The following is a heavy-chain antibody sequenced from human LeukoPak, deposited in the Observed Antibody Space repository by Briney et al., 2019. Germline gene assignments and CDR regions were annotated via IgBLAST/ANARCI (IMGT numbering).Heavy chain of an antibody. Sequence: ASVTVSCKASGYTFTSYGISWVRQAPGQGLEWMGWISAYNGNTNYAQKLQGRVTMTTDTSTSTAYMELRSLRSDDTAVYYCAREKGISDYYDILTGLSAGNWFDPWGQGTLVTVSS. CDR2: ISAYNGNT. V-gene: IGHV1-18*01. J-gene: IGHJ5*02. CDR3: AREKGISDYYDILTGLSAGNWFDP. CDR1: GYTFTSYG. D-gene: IGHD3-9*01.